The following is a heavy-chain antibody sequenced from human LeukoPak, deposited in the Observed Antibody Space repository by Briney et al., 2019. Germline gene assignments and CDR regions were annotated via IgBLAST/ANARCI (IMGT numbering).Heavy chain of an antibody. CDR2: IYYSGST. D-gene: IGHD3-9*01. V-gene: IGHV4-39*07. J-gene: IGHJ4*02. CDR3: ARIGSYYDILTGYPTRYFGY. Sequence: SETLSLTCTVSGDSIRSSNYYWGWIRQPPGKGLEWIGNIYYSGSTYYSASLKSRVTISVDTSKNQFSLKLSSVTAADTAVYYCARIGSYYDILTGYPTRYFGYWGQGTLVTVSS. CDR1: GDSIRSSNYY.